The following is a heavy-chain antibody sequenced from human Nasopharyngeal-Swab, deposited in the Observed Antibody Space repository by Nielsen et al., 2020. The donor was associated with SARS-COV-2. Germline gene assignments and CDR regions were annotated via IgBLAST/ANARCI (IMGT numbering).Heavy chain of an antibody. J-gene: IGHJ4*02. V-gene: IGHV3-23*01. D-gene: IGHD3-22*01. CDR1: GFTFSSYA. CDR2: ISGSGGST. Sequence: GGSLRLSCAASGFTFSSYAMSWVRQAPGKGLEWVSAISGSGGSTYYADSVKGRFTISRDNSKNTPYLQMNSLRAEDTAVYYCAKIPYDSSGFPQDYFDYWGQGTLVTVSS. CDR3: AKIPYDSSGFPQDYFDY.